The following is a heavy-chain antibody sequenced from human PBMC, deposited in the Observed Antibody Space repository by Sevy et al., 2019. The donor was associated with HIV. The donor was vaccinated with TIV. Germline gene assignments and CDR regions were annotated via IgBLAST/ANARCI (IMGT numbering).Heavy chain of an antibody. Sequence: GGSLRLSCVASGFIFSSYEMNWVRQAPGKGLEWVSYITNSGSSVYYSDSVRGRFTISRDNATNSLFLQMNSLRAEDTALYYCARDLPPSATTVSHFDYWGRGTLVTVSS. CDR1: GFIFSSYE. D-gene: IGHD4-17*01. CDR2: ITNSGSSV. CDR3: ARDLPPSATTVSHFDY. V-gene: IGHV3-48*03. J-gene: IGHJ4*02.